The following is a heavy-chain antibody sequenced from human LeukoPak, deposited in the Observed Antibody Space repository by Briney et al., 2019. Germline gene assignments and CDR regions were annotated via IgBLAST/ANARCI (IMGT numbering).Heavy chain of an antibody. J-gene: IGHJ4*01. V-gene: IGHV3-49*04. Sequence: GGSLRLSCSTSGFKFGDYAMSWVRQTPGKGLQWIGFIRSKVYGGTPEYAASVKGRFTISRDDSKSVAYLFMDSLRSEDTAVYYCSTGGTDYHNYKCPQWGQGTLVTVSS. CDR1: GFKFGDYA. D-gene: IGHD4-11*01. CDR3: STGGTDYHNYKCPQ. CDR2: IRSKVYGGTP.